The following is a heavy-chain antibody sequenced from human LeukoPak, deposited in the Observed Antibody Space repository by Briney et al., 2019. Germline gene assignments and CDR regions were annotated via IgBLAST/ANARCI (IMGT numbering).Heavy chain of an antibody. Sequence: NPGGSLRLSCAASGFTFSSYSMNWVRQAPGKGLEWIGEINHSGSTNYNPSLKSRVTISVDTSKNQFSLKLSSVTAADTAVYYCASYDFWSGYYVYWGQGTLVTVSS. V-gene: IGHV4-34*01. CDR3: ASYDFWSGYYVY. CDR1: GFTFSSYS. J-gene: IGHJ4*02. D-gene: IGHD3-3*01. CDR2: INHSGST.